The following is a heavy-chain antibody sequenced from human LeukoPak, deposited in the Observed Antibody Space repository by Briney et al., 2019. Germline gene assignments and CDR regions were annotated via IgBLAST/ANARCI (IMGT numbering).Heavy chain of an antibody. V-gene: IGHV4-30-4*01. CDR3: ASQDYYGSGSYYGGPPAFDY. J-gene: IGHJ4*02. D-gene: IGHD3-10*01. CDR2: IYYSGST. Sequence: PSETLSLTCTVSGGSISSGDYYWSWIRQPPGKGLEWIGYIYYSGSTYYNPSLKSRVTISVDTSKNEFSLKLSSVPAADTAVYYCASQDYYGSGSYYGGPPAFDYWGQGTLVTVSS. CDR1: GGSISSGDYY.